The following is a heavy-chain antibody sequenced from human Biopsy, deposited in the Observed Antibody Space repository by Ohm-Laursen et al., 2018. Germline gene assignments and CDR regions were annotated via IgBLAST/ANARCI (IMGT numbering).Heavy chain of an antibody. CDR2: ITADEK. Sequence: ASVKVSCKASDYTFYSYGITWVRRAPGQGLEWMGWITADEKNSAPKFQGRVTMTTDTSTSTAYMELRGLKSDDTAVYYCARVFGGAYYSYAFDIWGQGTLVIVSS. J-gene: IGHJ3*02. CDR1: DYTFYSYG. CDR3: ARVFGGAYYSYAFDI. V-gene: IGHV1-18*04. D-gene: IGHD1-26*01.